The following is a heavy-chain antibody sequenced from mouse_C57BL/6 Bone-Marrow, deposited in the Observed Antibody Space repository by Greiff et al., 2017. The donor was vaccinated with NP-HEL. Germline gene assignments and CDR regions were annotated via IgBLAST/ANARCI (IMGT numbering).Heavy chain of an antibody. J-gene: IGHJ2*01. CDR1: GYAFTNYL. CDR3: ARDSSGCVYYFDY. D-gene: IGHD3-2*02. V-gene: IGHV1-54*01. CDR2: INPGSGGT. Sequence: QVQLQQSGAELVRPGTSVKVSCKASGYAFTNYLIEWVKQRPGQGLEWIGVINPGSGGTNYNEKFKGKATLTADKSSSTAYMQLSSLTSEDSAVYFCARDSSGCVYYFDYWGQGTTLTVSS.